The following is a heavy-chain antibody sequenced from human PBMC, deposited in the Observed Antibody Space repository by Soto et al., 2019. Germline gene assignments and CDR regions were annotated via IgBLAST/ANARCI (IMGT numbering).Heavy chain of an antibody. CDR2: ITSKRYGGTP. CDR1: EFIFSDYY. V-gene: IGHV3-49*03. Sequence: GGAPRPSFSPSEFIFSDYYMKWIRQNPKRVLEWVCLITSKRYGGTPQYAASVKGRFTISRDDSKTIAYLQMNNLKTGDTAVYYCTRLPPENRGLDAFDLWGQGTMVTV. J-gene: IGHJ3*01. CDR3: TRLPPENRGLDAFDL. D-gene: IGHD3-10*01.